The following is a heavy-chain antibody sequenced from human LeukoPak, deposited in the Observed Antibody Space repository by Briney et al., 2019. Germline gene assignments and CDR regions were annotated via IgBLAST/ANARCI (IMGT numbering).Heavy chain of an antibody. CDR1: GDSFSSHY. D-gene: IGHD4-17*01. CDR2: ISYRGST. V-gene: IGHV4-59*11. CDR3: ARDLVTVTKGFDI. J-gene: IGHJ3*02. Sequence: SETLSLTCTVSGDSFSSHYWTWIRQPPGKGLEWIGYISYRGSTNYNPSLKSRVTISVDTSKNQFSLRLSSVTAADTAVYYCARDLVTVTKGFDIWGQGTMVSVSS.